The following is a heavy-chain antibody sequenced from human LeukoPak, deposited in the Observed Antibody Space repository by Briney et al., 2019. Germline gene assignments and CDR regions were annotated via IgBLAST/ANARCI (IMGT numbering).Heavy chain of an antibody. CDR2: IYYSGST. D-gene: IGHD3-10*01. CDR3: ARQGLWFGETIFDC. CDR1: GGSISSSSYY. V-gene: IGHV4-39*07. J-gene: IGHJ4*02. Sequence: SETLSLTCTVSGGSISSSSYYWGWIRQPPGKGLEWIGSIYYSGSTYYNPSLKSRVTISVDTSKNQFSLKLSSVTAADTAVYYCARQGLWFGETIFDCWGQGTLVTVSS.